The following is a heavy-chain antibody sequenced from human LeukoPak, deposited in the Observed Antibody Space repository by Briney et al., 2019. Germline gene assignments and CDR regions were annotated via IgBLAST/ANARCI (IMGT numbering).Heavy chain of an antibody. CDR2: MYYNGNT. CDR1: GGSISGYY. CDR3: ARQSAWSPRFDP. D-gene: IGHD2-15*01. J-gene: IGHJ5*02. Sequence: SETLSLTCTVSGGSISGYYWTWIRQPPGKGLEWIGYMYYNGNTNYNPSLKSRVTISVDTSKNQFSLKLSSVTAADTAVYYCARQSAWSPRFDPWGQGTLVTVSS. V-gene: IGHV4-59*08.